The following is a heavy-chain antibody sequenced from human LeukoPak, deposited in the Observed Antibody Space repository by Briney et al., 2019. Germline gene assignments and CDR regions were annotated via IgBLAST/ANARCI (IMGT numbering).Heavy chain of an antibody. CDR2: IYHSGST. V-gene: IGHV4-30-2*01. D-gene: IGHD2-15*01. CDR3: ARVDEVVVAATRMVWFDP. Sequence: PSQTLSLNCAVSGGSISSGGYSWSWIRQPPGKGLEWIVYIYHSGSTYYNPSLKSRVTISVDRSKNQFSLKLSSVTAADTAVYYCARVDEVVVAATRMVWFDPWGQGTLVTVSS. J-gene: IGHJ5*02. CDR1: GGSISSGGYS.